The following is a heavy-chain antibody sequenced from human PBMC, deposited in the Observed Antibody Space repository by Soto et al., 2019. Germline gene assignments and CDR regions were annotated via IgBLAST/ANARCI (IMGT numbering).Heavy chain of an antibody. D-gene: IGHD1-1*01. J-gene: IGHJ4*02. CDR1: GFTCSDYY. CDR2: ISSSGSTI. V-gene: IGHV3-11*01. CDR3: SIDPMGRSRGTTHY. Sequence: GGSLRLSCAASGFTCSDYYMSWIRQAPGKGLEWVSYISSSGSTIYYADSVKGRFTISRDNVKNSLYLQMNSLRAEDTAVYYWSIDPMGRSRGTTHYWGQTPLLTVA.